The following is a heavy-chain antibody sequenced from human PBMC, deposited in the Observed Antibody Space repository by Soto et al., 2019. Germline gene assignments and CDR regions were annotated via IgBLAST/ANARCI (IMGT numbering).Heavy chain of an antibody. J-gene: IGHJ6*02. D-gene: IGHD3-10*01. Sequence: SETLSLTCTVSCGSISSYYWSWIRQPPGKGLEWIGYIYYSGSTNYNPSLKSRVTISVDTSKNQFSLKLSSVTAADTAVYYCARGRAYYYYGMDVWGQGTTVTVSS. CDR1: CGSISSYY. V-gene: IGHV4-59*01. CDR3: ARGRAYYYYGMDV. CDR2: IYYSGST.